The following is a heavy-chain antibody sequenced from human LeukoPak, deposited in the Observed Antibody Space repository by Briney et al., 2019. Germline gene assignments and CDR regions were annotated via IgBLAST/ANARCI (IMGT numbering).Heavy chain of an antibody. CDR1: GGTFSSYA. Sequence: ASVKVSCKASGGTFSSYAISWVRQAPGQGLEWMGRIIPILGIANYAQKFQGRVTITADKSTSTAYMELSSLRSEDTAVYYCARDSRELRFDYWGQGTLVTVSS. CDR2: IIPILGIA. J-gene: IGHJ4*02. D-gene: IGHD1-26*01. V-gene: IGHV1-69*04. CDR3: ARDSRELRFDY.